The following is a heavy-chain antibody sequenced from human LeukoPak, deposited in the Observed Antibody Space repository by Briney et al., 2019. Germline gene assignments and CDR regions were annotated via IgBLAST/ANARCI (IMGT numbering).Heavy chain of an antibody. CDR2: VSISSGTI. D-gene: IGHD3-16*01. J-gene: IGHJ4*02. CDR1: GFTFSGHN. Sequence: GGSLRLSCAASGFTFSGHNMNWVRQAPGKGLEWISFVSISSGTIYYADSVNGRFRISRDNAKSSLDLEMNRLRAEDTAVYYCARAMSTFGGVRNYFDSWGQGTLVTVSS. CDR3: ARAMSTFGGVRNYFDS. V-gene: IGHV3-48*04.